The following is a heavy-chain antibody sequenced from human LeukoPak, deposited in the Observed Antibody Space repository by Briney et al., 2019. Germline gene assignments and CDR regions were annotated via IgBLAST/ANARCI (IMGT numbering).Heavy chain of an antibody. Sequence: PGGSLRLSCAASGFTFSSYGMHWVRQAPGKGLEWVAVIWYDGSNEYYADSVKGRFTISRDNSNNTLYLQMNSLRAEDTAVYYCASGIAAADTSYFDYWGQGTLVTVSS. CDR1: GFTFSSYG. J-gene: IGHJ4*02. CDR2: IWYDGSNE. V-gene: IGHV3-33*01. CDR3: ASGIAAADTSYFDY. D-gene: IGHD6-13*01.